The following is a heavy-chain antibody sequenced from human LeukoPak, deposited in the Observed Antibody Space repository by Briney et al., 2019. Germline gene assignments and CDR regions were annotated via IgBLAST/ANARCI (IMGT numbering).Heavy chain of an antibody. CDR3: ARSYDFWSGYFSYYYMDV. Sequence: GASVKVSCMASGGTFSSYAISWVRQAPGQGLEWMGGIIPIFGTANYAQKFQGRVTITADESTSTAYMELSSLRSEDTAVYYCARSYDFWSGYFSYYYMDVWGTGTTVTVSS. D-gene: IGHD3-3*01. CDR1: GGTFSSYA. CDR2: IIPIFGTA. J-gene: IGHJ6*03. V-gene: IGHV1-69*13.